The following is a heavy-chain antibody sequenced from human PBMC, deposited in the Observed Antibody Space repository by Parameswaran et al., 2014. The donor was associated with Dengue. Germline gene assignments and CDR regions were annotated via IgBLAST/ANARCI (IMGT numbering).Heavy chain of an antibody. J-gene: IGHJ3*02. V-gene: IGHV3-53*01. Sequence: VRQMPGKGLEWVSVIYSGGTTYYTDSVKGRFTISRDNSKNTVYLEMNSLRAEDTAVYYCARESAAGSDAFDIWGQGTMVTVSS. D-gene: IGHD6-13*01. CDR2: IYSGGTT. CDR3: ARESAAGSDAFDI.